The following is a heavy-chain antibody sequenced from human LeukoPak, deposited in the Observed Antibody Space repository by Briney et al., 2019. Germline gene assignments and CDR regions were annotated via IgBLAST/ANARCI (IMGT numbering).Heavy chain of an antibody. D-gene: IGHD1-26*01. V-gene: IGHV3-21*01. Sequence: GGSLRLPCAASGFTFSSYSMNWVRQAPGKGLEWVSSISSSSSYIYYADSVKGRFTISRDNAKNSLYLQMNSLRAEDTAVYYCAKTNSGSYYGLGYWGQGTLVTVSS. CDR3: AKTNSGSYYGLGY. CDR1: GFTFSSYS. J-gene: IGHJ4*02. CDR2: ISSSSSYI.